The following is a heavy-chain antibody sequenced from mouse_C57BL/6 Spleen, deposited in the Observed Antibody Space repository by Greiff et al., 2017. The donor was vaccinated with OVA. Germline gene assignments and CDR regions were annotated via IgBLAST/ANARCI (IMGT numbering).Heavy chain of an antibody. CDR3: TREGNYTYAMDY. Sequence: EVMLVESGEGLVKPGGSLKLSCAASGFTFSSYAMSWVRQTPEKRLEWVAYISSGGDYIYYADTVKGRFTISRDNARNTLYLQMSSLKSEDTAMYYCTREGNYTYAMDYWGQGTSVTVSS. J-gene: IGHJ4*01. D-gene: IGHD2-12*01. CDR2: ISSGGDYI. CDR1: GFTFSSYA. V-gene: IGHV5-9-1*02.